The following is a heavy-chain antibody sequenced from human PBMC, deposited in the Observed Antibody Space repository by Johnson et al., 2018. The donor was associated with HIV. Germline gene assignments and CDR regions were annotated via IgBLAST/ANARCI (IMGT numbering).Heavy chain of an antibody. CDR1: GFIVSSNY. Sequence: VQLVESGGGLVQPGGSLILSCAASGFIVSSNYMSWVRQAPGKGLEWVSVLYSGGYTNYAESVKGRFTISRDNSKNTLYLQMSSLRTEDTAVYYCVRVDEGWTAFDIWGQGTMVTVSS. CDR2: LYSGGYT. CDR3: VRVDEGWTAFDI. V-gene: IGHV3-66*02. J-gene: IGHJ3*02. D-gene: IGHD2-15*01.